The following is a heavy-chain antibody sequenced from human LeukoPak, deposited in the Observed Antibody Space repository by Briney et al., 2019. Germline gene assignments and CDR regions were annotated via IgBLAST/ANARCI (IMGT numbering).Heavy chain of an antibody. D-gene: IGHD2-21*02. Sequence: SQTLSLTCAISGDIVSSNSAAWNWIRQSPSRGLEWLGRTYYRSKWYNDYAVSVKSRITINPDTSKNQFSLQLNSVTPEDTAVYYCARAFLEAYCGGDCYSTFDYWGQGTLVTVSS. CDR3: ARAFLEAYCGGDCYSTFDY. CDR1: GDIVSSNSAA. V-gene: IGHV6-1*01. J-gene: IGHJ4*02. CDR2: TYYRSKWYN.